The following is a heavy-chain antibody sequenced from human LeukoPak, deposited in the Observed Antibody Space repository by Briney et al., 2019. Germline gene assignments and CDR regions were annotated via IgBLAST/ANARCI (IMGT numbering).Heavy chain of an antibody. CDR3: ASGLYGGVFDN. V-gene: IGHV3-23*01. CDR2: ISTSSDST. Sequence: GGSLRLSCAASGFTFSDHYMDWVRQAPGKGLEWVSDISTSSDSTYHIESARGRFTISRDNSKNTLYLQMNSLRVDDTAVYYCASGLYGGVFDNWGQGTLVTVSS. J-gene: IGHJ4*02. D-gene: IGHD4/OR15-4a*01. CDR1: GFTFSDHY.